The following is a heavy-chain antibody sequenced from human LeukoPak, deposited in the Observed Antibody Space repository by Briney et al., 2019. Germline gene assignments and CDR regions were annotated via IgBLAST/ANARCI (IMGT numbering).Heavy chain of an antibody. Sequence: SETLSLTCTVSGGSISSYYWSWIRQPPGKGLEWIGYIYYSGSTNYNPSLKSRVTISVDTSKNQFSLKLSSVTAADTAVYYCARGGRGSGWYVSPLDYRGQGTLVTVSS. V-gene: IGHV4-59*01. CDR3: ARGGRGSGWYVSPLDY. J-gene: IGHJ4*02. CDR1: GGSISSYY. D-gene: IGHD6-19*01. CDR2: IYYSGST.